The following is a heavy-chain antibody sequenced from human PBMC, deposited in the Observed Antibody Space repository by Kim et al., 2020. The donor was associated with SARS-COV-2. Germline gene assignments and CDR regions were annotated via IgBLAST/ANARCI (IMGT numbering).Heavy chain of an antibody. CDR1: GGSISSSSYY. D-gene: IGHD2-2*02. Sequence: SETLSLTCTVSGGSISSSSYYWGWIRQPPGKGLEWIGSIYYSGGTYYNPSLKSRVTISVDTSKNQFSLKLSSVTAADTAVYYCARQWKPAAAIPMYYFDYWGQGTLVTVSS. CDR3: ARQWKPAAAIPMYYFDY. CDR2: IYYSGGT. J-gene: IGHJ4*02. V-gene: IGHV4-39*01.